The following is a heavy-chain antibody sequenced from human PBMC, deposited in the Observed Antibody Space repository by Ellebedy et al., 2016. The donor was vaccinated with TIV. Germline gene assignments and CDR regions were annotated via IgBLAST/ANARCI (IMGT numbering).Heavy chain of an antibody. CDR2: ITSSSSPI. Sequence: PGGSLRLSCEASGFTFSSHSMNWVRQAPGKGLEWVSFITSSSSPIYYADSVKGRFTISRDNGKSSVYLQMNNLRVGDTAVYYCVREKYGSSSTLDYWGLGTLVTVSS. CDR3: VREKYGSSSTLDY. D-gene: IGHD2-2*01. V-gene: IGHV3-48*04. CDR1: GFTFSSHS. J-gene: IGHJ4*02.